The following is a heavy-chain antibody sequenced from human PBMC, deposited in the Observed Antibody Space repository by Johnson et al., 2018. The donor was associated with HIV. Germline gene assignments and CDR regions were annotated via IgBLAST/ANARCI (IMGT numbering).Heavy chain of an antibody. V-gene: IGHV3-30*03. CDR2: ISYDGSNK. CDR3: ATFDAFDI. Sequence: VQLVESGGGLVKPGGSLRLSCAASGFTFSDYYMSWIRQAPGKGPEWVAVISYDGSNKYYADSVKGRFTISRDNSKNTLYLQMNSLRAEDTAVYYCATFDAFDIWGQGTMVTVSS. J-gene: IGHJ3*02. CDR1: GFTFSDYY.